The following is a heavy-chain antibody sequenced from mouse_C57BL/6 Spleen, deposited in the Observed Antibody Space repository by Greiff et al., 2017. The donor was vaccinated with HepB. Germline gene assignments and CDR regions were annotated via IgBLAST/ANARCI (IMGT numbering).Heavy chain of an antibody. D-gene: IGHD1-1*01. J-gene: IGHJ4*01. V-gene: IGHV1-15*01. CDR3: TREGSYYYGSRGAMDY. CDR2: IDPETGGT. CDR1: GYTFTDYE. Sequence: VQLVESGAELVRPGASVTLSCKASGYTFTDYEMHWVKQTPVHGLEWIGAIDPETGGTAYNQKFKGKAILTADKSSSTAYMELRSLTSEDSAVYYCTREGSYYYGSRGAMDYWGQGTSVTVSS.